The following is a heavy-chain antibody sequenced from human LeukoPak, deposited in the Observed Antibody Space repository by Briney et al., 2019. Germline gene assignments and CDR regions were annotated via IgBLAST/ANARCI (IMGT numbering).Heavy chain of an antibody. CDR3: ATHVYDFWSGQVLWD. J-gene: IGHJ4*02. V-gene: IGHV1-24*01. CDR2: FDPEDGET. CDR1: GYTLTELS. D-gene: IGHD3-3*01. Sequence: ASVKVSCKASGYTLTELSMHWVRQAPGKGLEWMGGFDPEDGETIYAQKFQGRVTMTEDTSTDTAYMELSSLRSEDTAVYYCATHVYDFWSGQVLWDWGQGTLVTVSS.